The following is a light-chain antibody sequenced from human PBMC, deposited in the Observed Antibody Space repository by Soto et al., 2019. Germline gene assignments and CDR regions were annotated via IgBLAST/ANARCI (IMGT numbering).Light chain of an antibody. Sequence: QSALTQPASVSGSPGQSITISCTGTSSDVGGYYYVSWYQHHPGKAPKLIIYEVTNRPSGVSSRFSGSNSGNTASLTVSGLQAEDEADYYCSSYAGSNNVVFGGGTQLTVL. CDR2: EVT. CDR3: SSYAGSNNVV. J-gene: IGLJ2*01. V-gene: IGLV2-14*01. CDR1: SSDVGGYYY.